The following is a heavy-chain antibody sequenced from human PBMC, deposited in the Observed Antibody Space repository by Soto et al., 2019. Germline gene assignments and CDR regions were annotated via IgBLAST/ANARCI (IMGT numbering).Heavy chain of an antibody. J-gene: IGHJ4*02. CDR1: GVTVSSNY. V-gene: IGHV3-66*04. CDR2: IYSGGST. CDR3: ARHGYYYGGGYFDY. Sequence: EVQLVESGGGLVQPGGSLRLSCAASGVTVSSNYMSWVRQAPGKGLEWVSVIYSGGSTYYADSVKGRFTISRDNSKNTLYLQMTSLRAEDTAVYYCARHGYYYGGGYFDYWGRGTLVTVSS. D-gene: IGHD5-18*01.